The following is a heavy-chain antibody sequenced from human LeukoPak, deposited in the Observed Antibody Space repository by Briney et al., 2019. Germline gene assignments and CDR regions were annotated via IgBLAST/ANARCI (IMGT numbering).Heavy chain of an antibody. CDR1: GFTFITYS. CDR2: ISSSSDYI. Sequence: GGSLRLSCVASGFTFITYSMNWVRQAPGKGLEWVSSISSSSDYIYYADSVKGRFTISRDNAKNSLYLQMNSLKTEDTAVYYCTRHYYVGSGWYLYYYYMDVWGKGTTVTVSS. V-gene: IGHV3-21*04. CDR3: TRHYYVGSGWYLYYYYMDV. J-gene: IGHJ6*03. D-gene: IGHD6-19*01.